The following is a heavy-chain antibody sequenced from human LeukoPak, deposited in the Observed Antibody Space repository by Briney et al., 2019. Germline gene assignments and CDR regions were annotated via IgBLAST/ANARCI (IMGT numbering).Heavy chain of an antibody. J-gene: IGHJ4*02. D-gene: IGHD3-22*01. CDR2: ISGSGAST. CDR3: AKQPGSVVDSSGSLARH. Sequence: GGSLRLSCAASGFTFSSYAMRWVRQAPGEGLEWVSTISGSGASTYYADSVKGLFNISRDNYKNTLYLQMNSLRAEDTAVYYCAKQPGSVVDSSGSLARHWGQGTLVTVSS. CDR1: GFTFSSYA. V-gene: IGHV3-23*01.